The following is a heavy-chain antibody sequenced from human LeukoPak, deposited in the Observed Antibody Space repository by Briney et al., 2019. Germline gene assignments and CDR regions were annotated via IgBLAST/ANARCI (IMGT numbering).Heavy chain of an antibody. CDR1: GGSISSYY. D-gene: IGHD6-19*01. V-gene: IGHV4-59*01. CDR3: ARSRSSGPFDY. J-gene: IGHJ4*02. Sequence: SETLSLTCTVSGGSISSYYWSWIRQPPGKGLEWIGYIYYSGSTNYNPSLKSRVTISVDTSKNQFSLKLSSVTAADTAVYYCARSRSSGPFDYWGQGTQVTVSS. CDR2: IYYSGST.